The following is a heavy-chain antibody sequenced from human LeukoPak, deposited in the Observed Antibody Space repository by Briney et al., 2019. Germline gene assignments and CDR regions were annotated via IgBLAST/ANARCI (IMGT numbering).Heavy chain of an antibody. J-gene: IGHJ4*02. CDR3: ARWSDCGGDCHILDH. V-gene: IGHV4-59*01. CDR2: LYYNSGA. Sequence: SETLSLTCTVSGGSISGYYWSWSRQAPGKGVEWIGNLYYNSGAWYKSSLKSRVTTSVDTSKNEFSLKLSSVTAADTAVYYCARWSDCGGDCHILDHWGQGILVTVAS. D-gene: IGHD2-21*02. CDR1: GGSISGYY.